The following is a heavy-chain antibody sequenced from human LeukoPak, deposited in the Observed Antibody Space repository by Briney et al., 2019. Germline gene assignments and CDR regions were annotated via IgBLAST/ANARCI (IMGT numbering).Heavy chain of an antibody. Sequence: SVKVSCKASGGTFSSYAISWLRQAPGQGLEWMGRIIPIFGTANCAQKFQGRVTITTDESTSTAYMELSSLRSEDTAVYYCARGGIAAAGRLDYWGQGSLVTVSS. CDR2: IIPIFGTA. CDR3: ARGGIAAAGRLDY. J-gene: IGHJ4*02. CDR1: GGTFSSYA. D-gene: IGHD6-13*01. V-gene: IGHV1-69*05.